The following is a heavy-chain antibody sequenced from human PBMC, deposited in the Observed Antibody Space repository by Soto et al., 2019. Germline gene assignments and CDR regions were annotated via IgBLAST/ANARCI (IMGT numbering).Heavy chain of an antibody. CDR3: ARGSWPRSYNWFDP. V-gene: IGHV1-69*06. CDR2: IIPIFGTA. CDR1: GGTFSSYS. Sequence: SVKVSCKASGGTFSSYSISWVRQAPGQGLEWMGGIIPIFGTANYAQKFQGRVTITADKSTSTAYMELSSLRSEDTAVYYCARGSWPRSYNWFDPWGQGTLVTVSS. D-gene: IGHD6-13*01. J-gene: IGHJ5*02.